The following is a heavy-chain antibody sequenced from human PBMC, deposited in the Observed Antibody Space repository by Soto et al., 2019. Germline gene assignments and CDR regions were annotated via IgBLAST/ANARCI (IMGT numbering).Heavy chain of an antibody. Sequence: GGSLRLSCAASGFTFSSYAMSWVRQAPGKGLEWVSAISGSGGSTYYADSVKGRFTISRDNSKNTLYLQMNSLRAEDTAVYCCAKGQAAAGTGYAFDIWGQGTMVTVSS. J-gene: IGHJ3*02. D-gene: IGHD6-13*01. CDR2: ISGSGGST. CDR1: GFTFSSYA. CDR3: AKGQAAAGTGYAFDI. V-gene: IGHV3-23*01.